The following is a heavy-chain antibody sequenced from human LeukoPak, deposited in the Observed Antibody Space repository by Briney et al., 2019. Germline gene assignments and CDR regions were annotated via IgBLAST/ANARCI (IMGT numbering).Heavy chain of an antibody. Sequence: GGSLRLSCVVSGLTVSNVWMNWVRQAPGKGLEWVGRIKSKKDGGTTEFAAPVRGRFTISRDDSQNTLYLQMNSLTSDDTAVYYCTQGSGFYYDYWGQGTLVTVSS. J-gene: IGHJ4*02. CDR3: TQGSGFYYDY. CDR1: GLTVSNVW. CDR2: IKSKKDGGTT. V-gene: IGHV3-15*07. D-gene: IGHD3-22*01.